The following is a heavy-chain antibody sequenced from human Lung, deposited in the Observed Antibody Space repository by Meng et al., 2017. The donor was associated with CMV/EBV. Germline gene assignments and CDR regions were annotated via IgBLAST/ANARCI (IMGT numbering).Heavy chain of an antibody. Sequence: GGSXRLXXAASGFSVSSNYMSWVRQAPGKGLEWVSMIYGAGTTKYADSVNGRFTFSRDNSKNTLYLQMNSLRVEDTAVYYCARVGRVTMYFFDYWGQGTLVTVSS. CDR2: IYGAGTT. J-gene: IGHJ4*02. V-gene: IGHV3-66*02. D-gene: IGHD5-18*01. CDR3: ARVGRVTMYFFDY. CDR1: GFSVSSNY.